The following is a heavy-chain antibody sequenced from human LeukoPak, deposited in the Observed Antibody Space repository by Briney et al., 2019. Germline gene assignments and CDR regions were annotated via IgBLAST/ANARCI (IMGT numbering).Heavy chain of an antibody. CDR1: GFTFSSYG. Sequence: PGGSLRLSCAASGFTFSSYGMHWVRQAPGKGLEWVAFIRYDGSNKYYADSVKGRFTISRDNSKNTLYLQMNSLRAEDTAVYYCAKDYYYGSGEDNWFDPWGQGTLVTVSS. CDR3: AKDYYYGSGEDNWFDP. J-gene: IGHJ5*02. D-gene: IGHD3-10*01. CDR2: IRYDGSNK. V-gene: IGHV3-30*02.